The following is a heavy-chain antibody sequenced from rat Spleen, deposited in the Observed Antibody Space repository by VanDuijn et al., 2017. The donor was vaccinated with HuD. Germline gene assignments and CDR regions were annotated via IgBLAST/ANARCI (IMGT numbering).Heavy chain of an antibody. CDR1: GFTFSNYY. CDR2: ISTGGDNT. D-gene: IGHD1-1*01. V-gene: IGHV5-27*01. Sequence: EVQLVESGGGLVQPGRSLKLSCAASGFTFSNYYMAWVRQAPTKGLEWVTYISTGGDNTYYRDSVKGRFTISRDNAKSTLYLQLDSLRSEDTATYYCTREGVVGFDYWGQGVMVTVSS. CDR3: TREGVVGFDY. J-gene: IGHJ2*01.